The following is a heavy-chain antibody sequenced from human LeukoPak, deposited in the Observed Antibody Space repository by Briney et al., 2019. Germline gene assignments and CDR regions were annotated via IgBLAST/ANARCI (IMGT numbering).Heavy chain of an antibody. V-gene: IGHV4-38-2*01. CDR1: GYSISSGYY. J-gene: IGHJ5*02. CDR2: IYHSGST. D-gene: IGHD1-1*01. CDR3: ARSGVHDWFDP. Sequence: SETLSLTCAVSGYSISSGYYWGWIRQPPGKGLEWIASIYHSGSTYYNPSLKSRATISVDTSKNQLSLRLSSVTAADTAVYYCARSGVHDWFDPWGQGTLVTVSS.